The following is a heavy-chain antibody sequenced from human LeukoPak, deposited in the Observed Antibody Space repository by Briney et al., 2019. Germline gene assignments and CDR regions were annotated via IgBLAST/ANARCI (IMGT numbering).Heavy chain of an antibody. J-gene: IGHJ5*02. D-gene: IGHD4-17*01. CDR2: IYPGDSDT. V-gene: IGHV5-51*01. CDR3: TRRRYGDRYNWFDP. Sequence: GESLKISCKASGYNFPNYWIAWVRQMPGKGLELMGIIYPGDSDTRYSPSFQGQVTISADKSITTAYLQWSSLKASDSAMYYCTRRRYGDRYNWFDPWGQGTLVTVSS. CDR1: GYNFPNYW.